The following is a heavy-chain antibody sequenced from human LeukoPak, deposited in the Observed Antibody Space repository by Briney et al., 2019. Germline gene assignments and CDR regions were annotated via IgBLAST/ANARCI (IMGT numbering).Heavy chain of an antibody. CDR1: GGSFSGYL. CDR3: ARGVLILIPTPTKDNWFDP. Sequence: PSETLSLTCAVSGGSFSGYLWSWIRQPPGKGLEWIGEINYNGESTNYNPSLKSRVTISVDRSKNQFSLKLSSVTAADTAVYYCARGVLILIPTPTKDNWFDPWGQGTLFTVSS. D-gene: IGHD2-15*01. J-gene: IGHJ5*02. CDR2: INYNGEST. V-gene: IGHV4-34*01.